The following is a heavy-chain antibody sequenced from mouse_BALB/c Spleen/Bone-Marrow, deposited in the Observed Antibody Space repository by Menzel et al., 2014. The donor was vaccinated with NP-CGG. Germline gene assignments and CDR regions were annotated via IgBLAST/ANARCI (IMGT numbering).Heavy chain of an antibody. V-gene: IGHV1-7*01. CDR1: GYTFTSYW. J-gene: IGHJ3*01. D-gene: IGHD2-4*01. Sequence: VQLQQSGAELAKPGGSVKMSCKASGYTFTSYWMHWVKQRPGQGLEWIGYINPSTGYTEYNQKFKDKATLTAVKSSTTAYMQLRSLTSEDSAVYYCARDDYDAIAYWGQGTLVTVSA. CDR3: ARDDYDAIAY. CDR2: INPSTGYT.